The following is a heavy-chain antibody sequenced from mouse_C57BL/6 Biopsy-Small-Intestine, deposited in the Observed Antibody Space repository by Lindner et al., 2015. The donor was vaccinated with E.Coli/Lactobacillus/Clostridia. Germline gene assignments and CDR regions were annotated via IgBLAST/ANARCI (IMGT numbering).Heavy chain of an antibody. CDR2: INPGSGGT. CDR3: ARMSYAMDY. CDR1: GYALTNYL. Sequence: VQLQESGAELVRPGTSVKVSCKASGYALTNYLIEWVKQRPGQGLEWIGVINPGSGGTNYNEKFKGKATLTADKSSSTAYMQLSSLTSEDSAVYFCARMSYAMDYWGQGTSVTVSS. J-gene: IGHJ4*01. V-gene: IGHV1-54*01.